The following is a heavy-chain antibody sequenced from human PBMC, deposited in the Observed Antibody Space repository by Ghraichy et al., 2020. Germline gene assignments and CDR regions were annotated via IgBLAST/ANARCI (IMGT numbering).Heavy chain of an antibody. CDR2: IYWDDDK. CDR1: GFSLRTRGVG. CDR3: GHSNWNYAFDI. Sequence: SGPTLVKPTQTLTLTCSFSGFSLRTRGVGVGWILQPPGKALEWLALIYWDDDKRYSPSLKSRLTITKDTSKNQVVLTMTNMDPVDTATYYCGHSNWNYAFDIWGQGTMVTVSS. V-gene: IGHV2-5*02. D-gene: IGHD1-1*01. J-gene: IGHJ3*02.